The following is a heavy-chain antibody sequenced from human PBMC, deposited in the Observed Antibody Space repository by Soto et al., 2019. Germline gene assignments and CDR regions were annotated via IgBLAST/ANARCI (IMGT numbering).Heavy chain of an antibody. CDR2: IWYDGSNQ. J-gene: IGHJ4*02. CDR3: TRVLSNTSGYYFDF. Sequence: QEQLVESGGGVVQPGGTLKLSCAASGFSFSRYGIHWVRQTPGKGLEWVAVIWYDGSNQYYADFVKGRFTISRDNFKNMAFLQLSSLRAEDTAVYYCTRVLSNTSGYYFDFWGQGTLVTVSS. D-gene: IGHD4-4*01. CDR1: GFSFSRYG. V-gene: IGHV3-33*01.